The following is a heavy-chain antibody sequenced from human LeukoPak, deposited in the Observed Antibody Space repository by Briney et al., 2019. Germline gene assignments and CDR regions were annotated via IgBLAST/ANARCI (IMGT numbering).Heavy chain of an antibody. CDR2: IYYSGST. Sequence: PSETLSLTCTVSGGSISSYYWSWVRQPPGKGLEWIGYIYYSGSTNYNPSLKSRVTISVDTSKNQFSLKLSSVTAADTAVYYCAREIVSSTSPYDYYYYMDVWGKGTTVTVSS. J-gene: IGHJ6*03. CDR3: AREIVSSTSPYDYYYYMDV. CDR1: GGSISSYY. D-gene: IGHD2-2*01. V-gene: IGHV4-59*01.